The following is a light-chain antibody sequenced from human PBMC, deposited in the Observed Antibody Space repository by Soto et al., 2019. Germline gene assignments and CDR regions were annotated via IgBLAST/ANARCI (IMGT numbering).Light chain of an antibody. J-gene: IGKJ4*01. CDR3: QQRSNWPLT. CDR2: DAS. V-gene: IGKV3-11*01. CDR1: QSVSSY. Sequence: DIVLTQSPATLSLSPGERATLSCRASQSVSSYLAWYQQKPGQAPRLLIYDASNRATGIPARLSGSGSGTDFTLTISSLEPEDFAVYYCQQRSNWPLTFGGGTKV.